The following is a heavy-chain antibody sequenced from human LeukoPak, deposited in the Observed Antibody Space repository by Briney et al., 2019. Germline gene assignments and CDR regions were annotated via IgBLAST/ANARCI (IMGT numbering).Heavy chain of an antibody. D-gene: IGHD6-19*01. CDR1: GYTFTGYA. CDR3: ARPNPPTSSGWKNYYYYGMDV. CDR2: INTNTGNP. Sequence: ASVKVSCKASGYTFTGYAMNWVRQAPGQGLEWMGWINTNTGNPTYAQGFTGRFVFSLDTSVSTAYLQISSLKAEDTAVYYCARPNPPTSSGWKNYYYYGMDVWGQGTTVTVSS. V-gene: IGHV7-4-1*02. J-gene: IGHJ6*02.